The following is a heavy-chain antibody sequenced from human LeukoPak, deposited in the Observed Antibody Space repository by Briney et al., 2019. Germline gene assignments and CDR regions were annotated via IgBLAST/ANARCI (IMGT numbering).Heavy chain of an antibody. CDR3: GRDDGSSDFGY. J-gene: IGHJ4*02. CDR2: IYTSGST. CDR1: GGSISNYF. Sequence: SETLTLTCSLSGGSISNYFWNWIRQPAGKGLEWMGRIYTSGSTNYNPSVKSRVTMSVDTSKNHFCLELSSVTAADTAVYYCGRDDGSSDFGYWGRGTLVTVSS. V-gene: IGHV4-4*07. D-gene: IGHD3-10*01.